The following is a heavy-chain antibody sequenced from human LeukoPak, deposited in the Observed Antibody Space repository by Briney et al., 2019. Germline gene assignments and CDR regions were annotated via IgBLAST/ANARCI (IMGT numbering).Heavy chain of an antibody. D-gene: IGHD3-22*01. CDR3: ARASGGYYLFDY. CDR1: GFTVSTNY. CDR2: IYSGGST. V-gene: IGHV3-53*01. J-gene: IGHJ4*02. Sequence: GGSLRLSCAASGFTVSTNYMSWVRQAPGKGLEWVSSIYSGGSTYYADSVKGRFTISRDNSKNTLYLQMNSLRAEDTAMYYCARASGGYYLFDYWGQGTPVTVSS.